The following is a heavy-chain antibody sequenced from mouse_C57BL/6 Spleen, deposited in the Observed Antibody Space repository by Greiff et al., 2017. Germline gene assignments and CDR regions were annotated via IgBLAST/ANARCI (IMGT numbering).Heavy chain of an antibody. D-gene: IGHD1-1*01. CDR1: GYTFTSYW. CDR2: IDPSDSYT. Sequence: QVQLQQPGAELVMPGASVKLSCKASGYTFTSYWMHWVKQRPGQGLEWIGEIDPSDSYTNYNQKFKGKSTLTVEKSSSTAYMQLSSLTSEDSAVYYCARGGDYGSSLAWFAYWGQGTLVTVSA. V-gene: IGHV1-69*01. J-gene: IGHJ3*01. CDR3: ARGGDYGSSLAWFAY.